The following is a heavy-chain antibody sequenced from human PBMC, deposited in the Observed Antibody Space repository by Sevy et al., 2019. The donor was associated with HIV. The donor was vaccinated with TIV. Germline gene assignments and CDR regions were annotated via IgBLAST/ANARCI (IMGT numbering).Heavy chain of an antibody. CDR1: GFTFSSYA. D-gene: IGHD3-22*01. CDR2: ISGSGGST. CDR3: AKGYCYDSSGYYY. J-gene: IGHJ4*02. V-gene: IGHV3-23*01. Sequence: GGSLRLSCAASGFTFSSYAMSWVRQAPGKGLEWVSAISGSGGSTYYADSVKGRFTISRDNSKNTLYLQMNSLRAEDTAVHYCAKGYCYDSSGYYYWGQGTLVTVSS.